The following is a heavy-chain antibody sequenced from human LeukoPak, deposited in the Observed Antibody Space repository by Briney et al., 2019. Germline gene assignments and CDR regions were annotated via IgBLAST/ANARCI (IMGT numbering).Heavy chain of an antibody. V-gene: IGHV4-34*01. J-gene: IGHJ4*02. CDR2: INHSGST. CDR3: ARGRRILTRGRDFDY. Sequence: SETLSLTCAVYGGSFSGYYWSWIRQPPGKGLEWIGEINHSGSTNYSPSLKSRVTISVDTSKNQFSLKLSSVTAADTAVYYCARGRRILTRGRDFDYWGQGTLVTVSS. D-gene: IGHD3-9*01. CDR1: GGSFSGYY.